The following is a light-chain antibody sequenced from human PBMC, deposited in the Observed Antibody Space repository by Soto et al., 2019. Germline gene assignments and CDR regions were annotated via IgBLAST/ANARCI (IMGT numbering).Light chain of an antibody. CDR2: GAS. V-gene: IGKV3-15*01. CDR3: QQYNNWAPVT. CDR1: QSVISH. J-gene: IGKJ1*01. Sequence: EIVMPQSPATLSVSPGERATLSCRDSQSVISHLAWYQQKPGQAPRLLIYGASNRATGIPDRFSGSGSGTEFTLTISSRQSEDFAVYYCQQYNNWAPVTFGQGTKV.